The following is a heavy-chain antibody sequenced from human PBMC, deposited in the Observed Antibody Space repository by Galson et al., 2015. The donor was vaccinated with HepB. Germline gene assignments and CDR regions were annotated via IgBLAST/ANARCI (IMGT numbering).Heavy chain of an antibody. CDR2: VYSGGQP. CDR3: VRSSEKDS. CDR1: GFTVSSNY. V-gene: IGHV3-53*05. Sequence: SLRLSCAASGFTVSSNYMSWVRQAPGKGLEWVSVVYSGGQPYYADSVKGRFTSSRDSSRNTLYLQMNSLRPEDTAVYYCVRSSEKDSWGRGTLVTVSS. J-gene: IGHJ4*02.